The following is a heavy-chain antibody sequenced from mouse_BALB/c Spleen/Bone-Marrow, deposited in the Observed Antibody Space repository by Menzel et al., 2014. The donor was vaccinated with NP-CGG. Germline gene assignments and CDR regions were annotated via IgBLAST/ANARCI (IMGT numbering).Heavy chain of an antibody. V-gene: IGHV5-4*02. D-gene: IGHD2-14*01. Sequence: EVKLVESGGGLVKPGGSLKLSCAASGFTFSDYYIYWVRQTPEKRLEWVATISDGGTYTYYPDTVKGRFTISRDNAKNNLYLQMNGLKSEDTAMYYCVRDGDCRYAYWGQGTLVTVSA. CDR1: GFTFSDYY. J-gene: IGHJ3*01. CDR2: ISDGGTYT. CDR3: VRDGDCRYAY.